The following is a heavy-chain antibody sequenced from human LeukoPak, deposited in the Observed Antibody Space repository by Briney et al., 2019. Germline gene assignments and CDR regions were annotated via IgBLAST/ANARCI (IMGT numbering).Heavy chain of an antibody. CDR1: GLTFSSYN. Sequence: PGGSLRLSCAVSGLTFSSYNMNWVRQAPGKGLEWVAVIWSDGGNKYYADSVKGRFTISRDNSKNTLYLQMTSLRAEDTAVYYCAREGRNQLTTAFDIWGQGTMVTVSS. CDR3: AREGRNQLTTAFDI. J-gene: IGHJ3*02. V-gene: IGHV3-33*01. D-gene: IGHD1/OR15-1a*01. CDR2: IWSDGGNK.